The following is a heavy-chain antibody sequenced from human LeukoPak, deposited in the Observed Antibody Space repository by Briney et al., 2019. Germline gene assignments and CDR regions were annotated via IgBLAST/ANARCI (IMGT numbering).Heavy chain of an antibody. V-gene: IGHV3-23*01. CDR3: ARGAQKILSFGEYPSDAFDI. Sequence: GGSLRLSCAASGFTFSSYAMSWVRQAPGKGLEWVSVISAGGSSTHYVDSVKGRFTISRDNSKNTLYLQMNSLRDEDTAVYYCARGAQKILSFGEYPSDAFDIWGQGTMVSVSS. J-gene: IGHJ3*02. D-gene: IGHD3-10*01. CDR2: ISAGGSST. CDR1: GFTFSSYA.